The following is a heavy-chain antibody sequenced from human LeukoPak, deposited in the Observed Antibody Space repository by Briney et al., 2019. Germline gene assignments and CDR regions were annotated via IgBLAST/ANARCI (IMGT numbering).Heavy chain of an antibody. V-gene: IGHV3-7*03. J-gene: IGHJ4*02. CDR3: ARVPAAAGTFDY. CDR1: GFTLSSYW. CDR2: IKQDGSEK. Sequence: GGSLRLSCAASGFTLSSYWMSWVRQAPGKGLEWVANIKQDGSEKYYVDSVKGRFTISRDNAKNSLYLQMNSLRAEDTAVYYCARVPAAAGTFDYWGQGTLVTVSS. D-gene: IGHD6-13*01.